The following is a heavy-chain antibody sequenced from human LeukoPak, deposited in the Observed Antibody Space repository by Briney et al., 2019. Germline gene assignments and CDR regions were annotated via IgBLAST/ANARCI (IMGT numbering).Heavy chain of an antibody. CDR2: ISGSGGST. CDR1: GCIFSSYA. V-gene: IGHV3-23*01. D-gene: IGHD6-13*01. Sequence: GGSLRLSCAVSGCIFSSYAMNWVRQAPGKGLEWVSAISGSGGSTYYADPVKGRFTISRDNSKNTLFLQMNSLRAEDTAVYYCAKSGGMADDAFDIWGQGTMVTVSS. CDR3: AKSGGMADDAFDI. J-gene: IGHJ3*02.